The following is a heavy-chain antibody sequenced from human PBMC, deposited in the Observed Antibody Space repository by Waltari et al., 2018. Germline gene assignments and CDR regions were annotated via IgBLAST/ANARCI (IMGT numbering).Heavy chain of an antibody. V-gene: IGHV3-23*03. CDR1: GCTFSTYG. CDR2: IYSGDTT. CDR3: ARGPYYYYMDV. Sequence: EVQLLESGGGLVQPGESLRLSCAASGCTFSTYGMSWVRQAPGKGLEWVAVIYSGDTTDYADSVKGRFTISRDNSKNTVYLRMNSLRAEDTAVYYCARGPYYYYMDVWGKGTTVTVSS. J-gene: IGHJ6*03.